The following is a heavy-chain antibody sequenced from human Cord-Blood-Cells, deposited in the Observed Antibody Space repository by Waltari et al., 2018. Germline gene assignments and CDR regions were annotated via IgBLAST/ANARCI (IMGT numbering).Heavy chain of an antibody. J-gene: IGHJ3*02. V-gene: IGHV5-51*01. D-gene: IGHD3-9*01. CDR2: IYPGDSDT. CDR3: ARQRGYYDILTGYYAFDI. Sequence: EVQLVQSGPEVKKPGQSLQISCTGSGYSFPSYWTGWLRQMPGKGLEWMGIIYPGDSDTRYSPSFQGQVTISADKSISTAYLQWSSLKASDTAMYYCARQRGYYDILTGYYAFDIWGQGTMVTVSS. CDR1: GYSFPSYW.